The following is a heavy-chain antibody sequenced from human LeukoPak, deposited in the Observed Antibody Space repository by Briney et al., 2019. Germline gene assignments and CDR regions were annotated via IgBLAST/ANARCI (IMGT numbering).Heavy chain of an antibody. Sequence: ASVKVSCKASGYTFTGYYMHWVRQAPGQGLEWMGWINPNSGGTNYAQKFQGRVTMTRDTSISTAYMELSGLRSDDTAVYYYARVPAAIGPYYYYMDVWGKGTTVTVSS. CDR2: INPNSGGT. J-gene: IGHJ6*03. CDR1: GYTFTGYY. CDR3: ARVPAAIGPYYYYMDV. D-gene: IGHD2-2*02. V-gene: IGHV1-2*02.